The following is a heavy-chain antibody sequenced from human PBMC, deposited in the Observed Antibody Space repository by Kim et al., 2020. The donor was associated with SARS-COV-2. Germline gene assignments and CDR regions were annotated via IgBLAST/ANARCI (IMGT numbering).Heavy chain of an antibody. D-gene: IGHD4-17*01. Sequence: SVKVSCKASGGTFSSYAISWVRQAPGQGLEWMGGIIPIFGTANYAQKFQGRVTITADESTSTAYMELSSLRSEDTAVYYCARSGHYGDYGLDAFDIWGQGTMVTVSS. CDR2: IIPIFGTA. CDR3: ARSGHYGDYGLDAFDI. CDR1: GGTFSSYA. V-gene: IGHV1-69*13. J-gene: IGHJ3*02.